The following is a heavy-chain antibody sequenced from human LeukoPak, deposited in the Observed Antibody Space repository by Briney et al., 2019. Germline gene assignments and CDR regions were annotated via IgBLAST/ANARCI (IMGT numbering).Heavy chain of an antibody. CDR2: ISSSSSTV. CDR1: GFTFSDYS. D-gene: IGHD4-17*01. V-gene: IGHV3-48*01. Sequence: PGGSLRLSCAASGFTFSDYSVNWVRQAPGKGLEWVSYISSSSSTVHYADSVKGRFTISRDNSKNTLYLQMNSLRAEDTAVYYCAKEGGAVTTWSHWFDPWGQGTLVTVSS. J-gene: IGHJ5*02. CDR3: AKEGGAVTTWSHWFDP.